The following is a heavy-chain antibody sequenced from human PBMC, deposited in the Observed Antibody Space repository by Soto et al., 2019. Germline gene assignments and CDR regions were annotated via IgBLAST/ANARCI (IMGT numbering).Heavy chain of an antibody. CDR2: IRSKAYGGTT. D-gene: IGHD6-19*01. Sequence: EVQLVESGGGLVKPGRSLRLSCTASGFTFGDYAMSWFRQAPGKGLEWVGFIRSKAYGGTTEYAASVKGRFTISRDDSKSIADLQTNSLKTADTAVYYCTRRVEDRNRGWYFRSYYSYGMDVWGQGTTVTVSS. CDR3: TRRVEDRNRGWYFRSYYSYGMDV. CDR1: GFTFGDYA. J-gene: IGHJ6*02. V-gene: IGHV3-49*05.